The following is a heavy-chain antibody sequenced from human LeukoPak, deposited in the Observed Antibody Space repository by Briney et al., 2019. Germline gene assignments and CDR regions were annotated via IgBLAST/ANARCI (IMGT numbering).Heavy chain of an antibody. CDR3: AKVGREVDY. Sequence: GRSLRLSCAASGFTFDDYAMHWVRQAPGKGLEWVSGISWNSGSIGYADSVMGRFTISRDNAKNSLYLQMNSLRAEDTALYYCAKVGREVDYWGQGTLVTVSS. CDR1: GFTFDDYA. CDR2: ISWNSGSI. J-gene: IGHJ4*02. V-gene: IGHV3-9*01.